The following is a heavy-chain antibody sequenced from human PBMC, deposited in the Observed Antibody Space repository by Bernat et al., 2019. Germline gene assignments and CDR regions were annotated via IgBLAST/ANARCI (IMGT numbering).Heavy chain of an antibody. CDR1: GFTFSSYW. D-gene: IGHD6-6*01. V-gene: IGHV3-74*01. Sequence: EVQLVESGGGLVQPGGSLRLSCAASGFTFSSYWMHWVRQAPGKGLVWVSRINSDGSSTSYADSVKGRFTTSRDNAKNTLYLQMNSLRAEDTAVYYCAREYSSSRNAYYYGMDVWGQGTTVTVSS. CDR3: AREYSSSRNAYYYGMDV. J-gene: IGHJ6*02. CDR2: INSDGSST.